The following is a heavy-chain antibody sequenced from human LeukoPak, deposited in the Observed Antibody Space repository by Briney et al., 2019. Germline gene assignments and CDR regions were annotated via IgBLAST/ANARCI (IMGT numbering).Heavy chain of an antibody. Sequence: SQTLSLTCTVSGGSISSGDYYWSWIRQPPGKGLEWIGYIYYSGSTYYNPSLKSRATISVDTSKNQFSLKLSSVTAADTAVYYCARSQYYGDFEGAFDIWGQGTVVTVSS. CDR3: ARSQYYGDFEGAFDI. CDR2: IYYSGST. J-gene: IGHJ3*02. CDR1: GGSISSGDYY. V-gene: IGHV4-30-4*01. D-gene: IGHD4-17*01.